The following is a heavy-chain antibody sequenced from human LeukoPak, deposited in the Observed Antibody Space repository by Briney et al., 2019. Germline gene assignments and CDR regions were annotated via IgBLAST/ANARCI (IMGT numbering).Heavy chain of an antibody. CDR3: TTFPLLCFGELLFY. CDR1: GFTFSNAW. CDR2: IKSNNDGGAT. V-gene: IGHV3-15*01. J-gene: IGHJ4*02. D-gene: IGHD3-10*01. Sequence: GGSLRLSCAASGFTFSNAWMSWVRQAPGMGLEWVGRIKSNNDGGATDYAATVKGTFTISIDDSKNTLYLQMNSLKPEDTAVYYCTTFPLLCFGELLFYWGQGTLVTVSS.